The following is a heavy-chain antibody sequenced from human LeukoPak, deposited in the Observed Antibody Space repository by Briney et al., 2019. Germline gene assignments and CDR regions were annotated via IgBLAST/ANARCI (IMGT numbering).Heavy chain of an antibody. Sequence: GGSLRPSCAASGFTFSSYGMHWVRQAPGKGLEWVAFIRYDGSNKYYADSVKGRFTISRDNSKNTLYLQMNSLRAEDTAVYYCAKGGMVGATINDWGQGTLVTVSS. CDR2: IRYDGSNK. V-gene: IGHV3-30*02. J-gene: IGHJ4*02. CDR3: AKGGMVGATIND. CDR1: GFTFSSYG. D-gene: IGHD1-26*01.